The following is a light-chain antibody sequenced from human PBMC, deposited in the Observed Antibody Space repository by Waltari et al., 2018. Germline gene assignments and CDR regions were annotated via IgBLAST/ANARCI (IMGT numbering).Light chain of an antibody. J-gene: IGKJ4*01. V-gene: IGKV4-1*01. CDR1: RRVLCTPDHRNC. CDR2: WAS. CDR3: QQYSNTPLT. Sequence: DIVMTQSPESLAVSLGERATINCKSSRRVLCTPDHRNCLAGYQQKPGQPPKLLPYWASTRESGIPDRFSASGSGTDFSLTSTSLQAEDVAVYYCQQYSNTPLTFGGGTRVEIK.